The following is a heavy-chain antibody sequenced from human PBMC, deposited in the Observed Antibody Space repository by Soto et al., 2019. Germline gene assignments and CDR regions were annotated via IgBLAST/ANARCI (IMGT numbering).Heavy chain of an antibody. CDR3: ARGPFGVVNYYYYGMDV. Sequence: TLSLTCAVSGGSISSGGYSWSWIRQPPGKGLEWIGYIYHSGSTFYNPSLKSRVTISVDTSKNQFSLKLSSVTAADTAVYYCARGPFGVVNYYYYGMDVWGQGTTVTVSS. CDR2: IYHSGST. V-gene: IGHV4-30-2*01. J-gene: IGHJ6*02. CDR1: GGSISSGGYS. D-gene: IGHD3-3*01.